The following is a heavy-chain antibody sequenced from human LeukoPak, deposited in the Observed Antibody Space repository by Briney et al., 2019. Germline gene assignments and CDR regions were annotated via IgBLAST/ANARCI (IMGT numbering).Heavy chain of an antibody. CDR1: GFSFSDHW. V-gene: IGHV3-11*01. Sequence: GGSLRLSCAASGFSFSDHWMSWIRQAPGKGLEWVSYISESSNTIYYADSVKGRFTISRDNAKKSLYLQMNSLRVEDTAVYYCARGDGDYLGQGTLVTVSS. CDR3: ARGDGDY. J-gene: IGHJ4*02. CDR2: ISESSNTI. D-gene: IGHD5-24*01.